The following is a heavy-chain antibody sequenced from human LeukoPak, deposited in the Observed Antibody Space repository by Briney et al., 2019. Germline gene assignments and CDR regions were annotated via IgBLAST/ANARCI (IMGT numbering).Heavy chain of an antibody. CDR1: GFTFSTYA. Sequence: HTGGSLRLSCAASGFTFSTYAMSWVRQAPGKGLEWVSAVSNGGSTFYADSVKGRFTISRDNSKNTLYLQMNSLRAEDTAVYYCAKDGRYYYDSSGYYPQYFQHWGQGTLVTVSS. D-gene: IGHD3-22*01. CDR3: AKDGRYYYDSSGYYPQYFQH. CDR2: VSNGGST. V-gene: IGHV3-23*01. J-gene: IGHJ1*01.